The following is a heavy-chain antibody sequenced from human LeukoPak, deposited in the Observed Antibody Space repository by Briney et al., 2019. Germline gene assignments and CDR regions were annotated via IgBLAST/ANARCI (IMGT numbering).Heavy chain of an antibody. CDR1: GFTFSNFW. CDR2: IKQDETEK. CDR3: ARELGEALHYFDY. J-gene: IGHJ4*02. D-gene: IGHD2-21*01. V-gene: IGHV3-7*03. Sequence: GGSLRLSCTASGFTFSNFWMGWVRQAPGKGLEWVANIKQDETEKFYLGSVKGRFTISRDNAKNSLYLQMNSLRAEDTALYYCARELGEALHYFDYWGRGSLVTVSS.